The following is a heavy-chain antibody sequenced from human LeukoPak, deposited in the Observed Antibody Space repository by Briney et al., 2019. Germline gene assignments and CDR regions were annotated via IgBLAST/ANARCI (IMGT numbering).Heavy chain of an antibody. CDR1: GYTFTSYD. CDR3: ARVWSGYDFHRGDKTLDY. J-gene: IGHJ4*02. D-gene: IGHD5-12*01. Sequence: GASVKVSCKASGYTFTSYDINWVRQAPGQGLEWMGWINPNSGGTNYAQKFQGRVTMTRDTSISTAYMELSRLRSDDTAVYYCARVWSGYDFHRGDKTLDYWGREPWSPSPQ. V-gene: IGHV1-2*02. CDR2: INPNSGGT.